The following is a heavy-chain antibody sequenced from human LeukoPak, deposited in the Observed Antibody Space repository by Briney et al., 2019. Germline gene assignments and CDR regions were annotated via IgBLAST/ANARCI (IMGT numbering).Heavy chain of an antibody. J-gene: IGHJ5*02. CDR3: ARAMTTKNWFDP. D-gene: IGHD4-11*01. Sequence: ASVKVSCKASGYTFTSYGISWVRQAPGQGLEWMGWISAYNGNTNYAQKLQGRVTMTTDTSTSTAYMELRSPRSDDTAVYYCARAMTTKNWFDPWGQGTLVTVSS. CDR1: GYTFTSYG. V-gene: IGHV1-18*01. CDR2: ISAYNGNT.